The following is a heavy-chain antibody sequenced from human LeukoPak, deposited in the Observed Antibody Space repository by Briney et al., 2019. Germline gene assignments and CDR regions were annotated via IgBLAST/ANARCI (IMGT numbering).Heavy chain of an antibody. CDR2: IYHSGNT. J-gene: IGHJ5*02. CDR1: GDSINSSNW. V-gene: IGHV4-4*02. CDR3: ARAGRENWFDP. Sequence: PSGTLSLTCAVSGDSINSSNWWNWVRQPPGQGLEWIAEIYHSGNTNYNPSLKSRVTISPDKSKNQFSLKLSSVTAADTAVYYCARAGRENWFDPWGQGTLVTVSS.